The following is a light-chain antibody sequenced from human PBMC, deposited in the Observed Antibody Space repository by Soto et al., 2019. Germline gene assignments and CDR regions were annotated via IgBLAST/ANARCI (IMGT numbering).Light chain of an antibody. CDR3: QQRSRWPLT. CDR1: QSVSSSY. Sequence: IVLTQSPDTLSWSPGERATLSCSASQSVSSSYLAWYQQKPGQAPRLLISGASSRATGIPDRFSGSGSGTDFSLTISSLEPEDFAVYYCQQRSRWPLTVGGGAKVDIK. CDR2: GAS. V-gene: IGKV3D-20*02. J-gene: IGKJ4*01.